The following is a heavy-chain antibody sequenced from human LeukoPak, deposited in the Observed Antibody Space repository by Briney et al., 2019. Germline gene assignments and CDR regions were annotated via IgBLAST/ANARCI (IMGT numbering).Heavy chain of an antibody. CDR3: ARQMTHDAFDI. Sequence: GGSLRLSCAASGFTFSSYSMNWVRQAPGKGLEWVSSISSSSSYIYYADSVKGRFTISRDNAKNSLYLQMNSLRAEDTALYYCARQMTHDAFDIWGQGTMVTVSS. CDR1: GFTFSSYS. J-gene: IGHJ3*02. V-gene: IGHV3-21*04. CDR2: ISSSSSYI. D-gene: IGHD2-21*02.